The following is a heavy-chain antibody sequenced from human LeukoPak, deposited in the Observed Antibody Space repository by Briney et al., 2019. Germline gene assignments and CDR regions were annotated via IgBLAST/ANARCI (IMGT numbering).Heavy chain of an antibody. Sequence: SETLSLTCAVYGGSFSGYYWSWIRQPPGKGLEWIGEINHSGSTNYNPSLKSRVTISVDTSKNQFSLKLSSVTAADTAVYYCARDVVGDFDYWGQGTLVTVSS. V-gene: IGHV4-34*01. CDR2: INHSGST. D-gene: IGHD1-26*01. CDR3: ARDVVGDFDY. J-gene: IGHJ4*02. CDR1: GGSFSGYY.